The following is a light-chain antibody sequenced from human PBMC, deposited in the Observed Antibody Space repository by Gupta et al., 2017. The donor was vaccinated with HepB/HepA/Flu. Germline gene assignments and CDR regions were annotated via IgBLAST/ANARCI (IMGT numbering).Light chain of an antibody. CDR1: QTVSSTY. CDR3: HRSGSPSLT. CDR2: AAT. J-gene: IGKJ1*01. V-gene: IGKV3-20*01. Sequence: EFGLTKPQGTLSLSPGERATLSCRTSQTVSSTYLAWYQQNPGQAPRLLIYAATNRATGIPDMCGGSCAGTVFTLTISRLAPEDSAVYYRHRSGSPSLTFGQGTEVEIK.